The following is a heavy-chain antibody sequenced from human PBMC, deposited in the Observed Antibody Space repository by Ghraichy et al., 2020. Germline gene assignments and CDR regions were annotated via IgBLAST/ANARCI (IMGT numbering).Heavy chain of an antibody. V-gene: IGHV3-23*01. CDR3: AKSRYSGTWGGDY. Sequence: GESLNISCAASEFTFSSYAMSWVRQAPGKGLEWVSSISGSGDSTYYADSVKGRFTISRDNSKNTLYLQMNSLRAEDTAVYYCAKSRYSGTWGGDYWGQGTLVTVSS. CDR1: EFTFSSYA. J-gene: IGHJ4*02. D-gene: IGHD5-12*01. CDR2: ISGSGDST.